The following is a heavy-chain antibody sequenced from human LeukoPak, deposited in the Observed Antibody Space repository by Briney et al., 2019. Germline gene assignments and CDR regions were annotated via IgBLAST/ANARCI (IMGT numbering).Heavy chain of an antibody. CDR1: GYTFTGYY. J-gene: IGHJ4*02. CDR2: INPNSGGT. CDR3: ARSYYDSSGYYSGDY. Sequence: ASVKVSCKASGYTFTGYYMHWMRQAPGQGLEWMGWINPNSGGTNYAQKFQGRVTMTRDTSISTAYMELSRLRSDDTAVYYCARSYYDSSGYYSGDYWGQGTLVTVSS. D-gene: IGHD3-22*01. V-gene: IGHV1-2*02.